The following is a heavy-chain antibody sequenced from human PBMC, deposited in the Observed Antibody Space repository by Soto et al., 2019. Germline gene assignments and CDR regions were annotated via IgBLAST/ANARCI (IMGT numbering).Heavy chain of an antibody. D-gene: IGHD2-15*01. J-gene: IGHJ4*02. CDR3: ARDSCGAGTCSTND. V-gene: IGHV3-21*01. CDR2: ITSDSSYI. CDR1: GFTFSRYS. Sequence: EVQLVESGGGLVKPGGSLRLSCAASGFTFSRYSVNWVRQAPGKGLEWVSSITSDSSYIYYADSVKGRFTISRDNAENSLFLQMNNLRAEDTAVYYCARDSCGAGTCSTNDWGQGTLVTVSS.